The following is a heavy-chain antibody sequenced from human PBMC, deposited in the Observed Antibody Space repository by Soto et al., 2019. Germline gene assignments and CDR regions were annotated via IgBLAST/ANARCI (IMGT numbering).Heavy chain of an antibody. CDR2: INHSGST. J-gene: IGHJ4*02. CDR3: ARDKITGLFDY. D-gene: IGHD2-8*02. Sequence: SETLSLTCTVSGGSISSYYWTWIRQPPGTGLEWIGEINHSGSTNYNPSLKSRVTISVDTSKNQFSLKLTSVTAADTAVYYCARDKITGLFDYWGQGTLVNVSS. V-gene: IGHV4-34*01. CDR1: GGSISSYY.